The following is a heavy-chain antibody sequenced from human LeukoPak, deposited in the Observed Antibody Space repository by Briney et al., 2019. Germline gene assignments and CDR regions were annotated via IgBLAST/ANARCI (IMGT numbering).Heavy chain of an antibody. CDR3: TRDLTTVTTS. CDR1: GFTFSSYG. CDR2: IRYDGSNK. V-gene: IGHV3-30*02. D-gene: IGHD4-17*01. J-gene: IGHJ5*02. Sequence: GGSLRLSCAASGFTFSSYGMHWVRQAPGKGLEWVAFIRYDGSNKYYADSVKGRFTISRDNSKNTLYLQMNSLRAEDTAVYYCTRDLTTVTTSWGQGTLVTVSS.